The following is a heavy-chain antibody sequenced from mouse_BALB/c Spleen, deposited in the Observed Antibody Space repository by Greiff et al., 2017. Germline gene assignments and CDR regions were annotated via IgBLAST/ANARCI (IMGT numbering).Heavy chain of an antibody. Sequence: EVHLVESGPELVKPGASVKISCKTSGYTFTEYTMHWVKQSHGKSLEWIGGINPNNGGTSYNQKFKGKATLTVDKSSSTAYMELRSLTSEDSAVYYCAKTARATDYAMDYWGQGTSVTVSS. CDR3: AKTARATDYAMDY. D-gene: IGHD3-2*01. J-gene: IGHJ4*01. V-gene: IGHV1-18*01. CDR1: GYTFTEYT. CDR2: INPNNGGT.